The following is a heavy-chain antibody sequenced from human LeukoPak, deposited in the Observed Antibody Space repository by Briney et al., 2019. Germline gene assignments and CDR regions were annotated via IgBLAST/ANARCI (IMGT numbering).Heavy chain of an antibody. V-gene: IGHV3-30*03. CDR3: ARDGPLGVVPEISFDY. D-gene: IGHD3-3*01. CDR1: GFTFSSYG. J-gene: IGHJ4*02. CDR2: ISYDGSNK. Sequence: GGSLRLSCAASGFTFSSYGMHWVRQAPGKGLEWVAVISYDGSNKYYADSVKGRFTISRDNSKNTLYLQMNSLRAEDTAVYYCARDGPLGVVPEISFDYWGQGTLVTVSS.